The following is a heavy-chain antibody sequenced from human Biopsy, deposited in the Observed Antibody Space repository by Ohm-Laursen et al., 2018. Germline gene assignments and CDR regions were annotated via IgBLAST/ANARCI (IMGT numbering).Heavy chain of an antibody. Sequence: ASVKVSCKASGYSFTSYYMHWVRQAPGQGLEWMGMINPSGSTTSYPQIFQGRVTMTRDTSKSTVYMELSSLGSADTAVYFCARNTGWYGDLYYFDYWGQGTLVTVSS. D-gene: IGHD6-19*01. CDR3: ARNTGWYGDLYYFDY. CDR1: GYSFTSYY. CDR2: INPSGSTT. V-gene: IGHV1-46*01. J-gene: IGHJ4*02.